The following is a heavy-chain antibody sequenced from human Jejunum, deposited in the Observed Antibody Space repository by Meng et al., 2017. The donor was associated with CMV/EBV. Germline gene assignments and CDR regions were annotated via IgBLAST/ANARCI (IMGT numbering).Heavy chain of an antibody. Sequence: TGYYIHWVRQAPGQGLEWMGWIKLDNGRTDYAQKFQGRVTLTRDTSINTAYMELNMLRHDDTAVYYCARDPGCDDPSCYGIGWDLWGQGTLVTVSS. V-gene: IGHV1-2*02. CDR2: IKLDNGRT. D-gene: IGHD2-2*01. J-gene: IGHJ5*02. CDR1: TGYY. CDR3: ARDPGCDDPSCYGIGWDL.